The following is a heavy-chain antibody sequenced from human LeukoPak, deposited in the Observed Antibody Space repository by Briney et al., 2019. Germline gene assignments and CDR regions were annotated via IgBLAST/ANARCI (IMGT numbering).Heavy chain of an antibody. V-gene: IGHV1-18*01. Sequence: ASVKVSCKTSCYTFTSYGVSWVRQAPGQGLAWMGWISGYNGVTRYPQTFQDRITMTTDTSASTVYMELKNLTSDDTAVYFCARDFSNFGDFWGQGTLITVS. CDR3: ARDFSNFGDF. J-gene: IGHJ4*02. CDR1: CYTFTSYG. CDR2: ISGYNGVT. D-gene: IGHD3-3*01.